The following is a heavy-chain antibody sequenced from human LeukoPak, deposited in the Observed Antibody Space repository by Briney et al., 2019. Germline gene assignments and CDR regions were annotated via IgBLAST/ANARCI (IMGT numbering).Heavy chain of an antibody. CDR1: GYSFTSYW. Sequence: GESLKISCKGSGYSFTSYWIGWVRQMPGKGLEWMGIIYPGDSDTRYSPSFQGQVTISVDKSSSTAYLQWSSLKASDTAMYYCARHGGYGGSYPYYFDYWGQGTLVTVSS. CDR2: IYPGDSDT. V-gene: IGHV5-51*01. J-gene: IGHJ4*02. D-gene: IGHD1-26*01. CDR3: ARHGGYGGSYPYYFDY.